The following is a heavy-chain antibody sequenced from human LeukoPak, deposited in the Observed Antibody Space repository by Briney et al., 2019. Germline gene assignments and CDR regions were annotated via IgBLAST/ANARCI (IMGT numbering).Heavy chain of an antibody. D-gene: IGHD6-19*01. CDR2: IYYNRDT. V-gene: IGHV4-59*01. Sequence: SETLSLTCTVSSGSISSYYWSWVRQPPGKGLEWIGYIYYNRDTNYNASLKSRVTISVDTSKNQFSLELSSVTAADTAVYYCTRGGWSYDYWGQGTLVTVSS. CDR3: TRGGWSYDY. J-gene: IGHJ4*02. CDR1: SGSISSYY.